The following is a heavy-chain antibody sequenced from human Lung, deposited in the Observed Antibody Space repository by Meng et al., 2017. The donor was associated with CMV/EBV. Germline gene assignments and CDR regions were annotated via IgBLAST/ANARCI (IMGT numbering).Heavy chain of an antibody. CDR2: IYYSGST. CDR3: ARGSVPLSWFDP. V-gene: IGHV4-30-4*01. D-gene: IGHD5/OR15-5a*01. CDR1: GGSMSSGEDY. J-gene: IGHJ5*02. Sequence: TGSGGSMSSGEDYGTWIGQPPGKGREWIGYIYYSGSTDYNPSLKSRVTISVDTSKKQFSLKLSSVTAADTAVYYCARGSVPLSWFDPWGQGTLVTVSS.